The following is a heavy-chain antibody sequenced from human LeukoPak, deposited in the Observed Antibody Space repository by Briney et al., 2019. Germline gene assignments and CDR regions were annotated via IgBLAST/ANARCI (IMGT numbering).Heavy chain of an antibody. Sequence: ASVKVSCKASGYTFTGYYMHWVRQAPGQGLEWMGWINPNSGGTNYAQKFQGRVTMTRDTSISTAYMELSRLRSDDTAVYYCARVEVEWLQDFDYWGQGTLVTVSS. CDR3: ARVEVEWLQDFDY. J-gene: IGHJ4*02. D-gene: IGHD5-12*01. V-gene: IGHV1-2*02. CDR2: INPNSGGT. CDR1: GYTFTGYY.